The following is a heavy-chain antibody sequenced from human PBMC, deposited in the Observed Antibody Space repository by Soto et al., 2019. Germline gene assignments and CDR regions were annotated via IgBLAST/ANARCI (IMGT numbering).Heavy chain of an antibody. CDR1: AYSISSGYS. D-gene: IGHD7-27*01. CDR2: IYHSGST. V-gene: IGHV4-38-2*01. CDR3: ARAPGDLAYYFDY. Sequence: LSLTCAVSAYSISSGYSWGWIRQSPGKGLEWIGSIYHSGSTYYNPSLKSRVTISLDTSKNQVSLKMSSVTAADTAVYYCARAPGDLAYYFDYWGQGIPVTVS. J-gene: IGHJ4*02.